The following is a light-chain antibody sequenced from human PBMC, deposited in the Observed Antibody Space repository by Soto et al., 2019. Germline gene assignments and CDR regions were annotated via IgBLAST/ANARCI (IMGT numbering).Light chain of an antibody. J-gene: IGKJ5*01. V-gene: IGKV3-11*01. CDR1: QSVSRY. CDR2: DAS. CDR3: QQRVTWPPIT. Sequence: EIVLTQSPVTLSLSPGQRATLSCRASQSVSRYLAWYKQKPGQAPSLLIYDASNRATGIPARFSGSGSGTDFTLTISSLEPEDFAVYYCQQRVTWPPITFGQGTRLEIK.